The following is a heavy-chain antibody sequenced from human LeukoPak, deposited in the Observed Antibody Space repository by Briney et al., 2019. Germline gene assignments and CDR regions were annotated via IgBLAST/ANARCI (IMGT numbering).Heavy chain of an antibody. Sequence: SETLSLTCTVSGGSISSSSYYWGWIRQPPGKGLEWLGSIYYSGSTYYNPSLKSRVTISVDTSKNQFSLKLSSVTAADTAVYYCARTTVVNYYYYYMDVWGKGTTVTVSS. D-gene: IGHD4-23*01. CDR3: ARTTVVNYYYYYMDV. CDR2: IYYSGST. V-gene: IGHV4-39*07. J-gene: IGHJ6*03. CDR1: GGSISSSSYY.